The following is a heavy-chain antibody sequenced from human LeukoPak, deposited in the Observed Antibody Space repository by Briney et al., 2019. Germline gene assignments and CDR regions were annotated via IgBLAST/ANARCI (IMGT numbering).Heavy chain of an antibody. V-gene: IGHV3-9*01. J-gene: IGHJ4*02. CDR3: AKGDSPYYDILTGYYFYE. CDR1: GFTFDDYA. D-gene: IGHD3-9*01. CDR2: ISWNSGSI. Sequence: SGGSLRLSCAASGFTFDDYAMHWVRQAPGKGLEWVSGISWNSGSIGYADSVKGRFTISRDNAKNSLYLQMNSLRAEDTALYYCAKGDSPYYDILTGYYFYEGGQGTLVTVSS.